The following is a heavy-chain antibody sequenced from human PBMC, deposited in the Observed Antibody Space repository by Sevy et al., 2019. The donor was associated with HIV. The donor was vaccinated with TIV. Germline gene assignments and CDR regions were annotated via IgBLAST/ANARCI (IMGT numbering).Heavy chain of an antibody. V-gene: IGHV4-39*01. Sequence: SDTLSLTCTVSGGSISSSSYYWGWIRQPPGKGLEWIGSIYYSGSTYYNPSLKSRVTISVDTSKNQFSLKLSSVTAADTAVYYCARLWFGEFVDYWGQGTLVTVSS. CDR2: IYYSGST. CDR3: ARLWFGEFVDY. CDR1: GGSISSSSYY. J-gene: IGHJ4*02. D-gene: IGHD3-10*01.